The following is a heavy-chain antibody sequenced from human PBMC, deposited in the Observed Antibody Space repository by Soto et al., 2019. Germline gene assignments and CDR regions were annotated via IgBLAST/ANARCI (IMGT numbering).Heavy chain of an antibody. CDR3: AIRSECSGGRCYSYYYYYGTAF. Sequence: EVQLVESGGGLVKPGGSLRLSCAASGFTFSSYSMNWVRQAPGKGLEWVSSISSSSRYIYYADSVKGRCTISRDNPKNSLQLPTNGLRAEYTAVYYCAIRSECSGGRCYSYYYYYGTAFWGQVTTVTVSS. V-gene: IGHV3-21*01. CDR1: GFTFSSYS. CDR2: ISSSSRYI. J-gene: IGHJ6*02. D-gene: IGHD2-15*01.